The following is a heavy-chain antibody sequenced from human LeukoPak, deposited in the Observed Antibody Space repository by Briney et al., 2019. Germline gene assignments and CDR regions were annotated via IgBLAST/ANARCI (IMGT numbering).Heavy chain of an antibody. Sequence: KASETLSLTCTVSGGSISSSSYYWGWIRQPPGKGLEWIGYIYYSGSTYYNPSLKSRVTISVDTSKNQFSLKLSSVTAADTAVYYCAKCRRMVDAFDIWGQGTMVTVSS. CDR2: IYYSGST. CDR3: AKCRRMVDAFDI. J-gene: IGHJ3*02. D-gene: IGHD3-10*01. V-gene: IGHV4-61*05. CDR1: GGSISSSSYY.